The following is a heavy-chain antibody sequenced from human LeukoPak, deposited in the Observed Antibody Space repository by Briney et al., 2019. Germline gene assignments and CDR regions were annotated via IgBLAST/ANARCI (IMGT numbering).Heavy chain of an antibody. CDR1: GFTFSSYW. CDR2: INSDGSST. J-gene: IGHJ4*02. CDR3: AKPPNYYYDSSGYYYVY. V-gene: IGHV3-74*01. D-gene: IGHD3-22*01. Sequence: GGSLRLSCAASGFTFSSYWMHWVRQAPGKGLVWVSRINSDGSSTSYADSVKGRFTISRDNAKNTLYLQMNSLRAEDTAVYYCAKPPNYYYDSSGYYYVYWGQGTLVTVSS.